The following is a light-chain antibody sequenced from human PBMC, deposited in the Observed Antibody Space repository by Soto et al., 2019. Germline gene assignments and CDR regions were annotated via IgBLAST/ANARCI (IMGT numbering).Light chain of an antibody. V-gene: IGKV3-20*01. Sequence: IVMTHSPATLSVSPWGRATLSCRASQSIGDTLAWYQQQPGQPPRLLMSGTSNRATGTPDRFSGSGSGTDFTLTISRLEPEDFAVYYCQQYGSPPINFGQGTRLEIK. CDR3: QQYGSPPIN. CDR2: GTS. J-gene: IGKJ5*01. CDR1: QSIGDT.